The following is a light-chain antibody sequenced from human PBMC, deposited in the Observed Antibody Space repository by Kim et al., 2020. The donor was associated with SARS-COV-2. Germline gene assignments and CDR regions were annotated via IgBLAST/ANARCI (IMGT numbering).Light chain of an antibody. CDR1: NLRNSY. J-gene: IGLJ3*02. CDR3: CSRDSSGNHVM. Sequence: SSELTQDSAVPVALGQTVRITCQGDNLRNSYASWYQQRPGQAPVLVIYGRNNRPSGIPDRFSGSSSGDTGPLTITGTLAEDEADYYCCSRDSSGNHVMFGGGTKVTVL. V-gene: IGLV3-19*01. CDR2: GRN.